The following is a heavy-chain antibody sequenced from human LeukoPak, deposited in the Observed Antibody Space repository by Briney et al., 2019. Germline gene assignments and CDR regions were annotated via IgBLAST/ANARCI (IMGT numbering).Heavy chain of an antibody. CDR2: IYTSGGT. J-gene: IGHJ6*02. CDR1: GGSISSYY. CDR3: GRGRTGIAPPYYYYGMDV. Sequence: SETLSLTCTVSGGSISSYYWSWIRQPAGKGLEWIGRIYTSGGTNYNPSLKSRVTMSVDTSKNQFSLKLSSVTAAATAAYYCGRGRTGIAPPYYYYGMDVWGQGTTVNVPS. D-gene: IGHD6-13*01. V-gene: IGHV4-4*07.